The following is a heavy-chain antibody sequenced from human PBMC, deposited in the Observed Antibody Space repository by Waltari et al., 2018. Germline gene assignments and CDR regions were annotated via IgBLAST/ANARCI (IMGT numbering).Heavy chain of an antibody. Sequence: QLQLQESGPGLVKPSETLSLTCTVSGGSLRSDSYYWGWIRRPPGKGLEWIGIISYSGSTYYNPSLKSRVTISVDTSKNQFSLKLSSVTAADTAVYYCARLSYHIVTGYGWFDPWGLGTLVTVSS. CDR2: ISYSGST. CDR1: GGSLRSDSYY. D-gene: IGHD3-9*01. CDR3: ARLSYHIVTGYGWFDP. J-gene: IGHJ5*02. V-gene: IGHV4-39*01.